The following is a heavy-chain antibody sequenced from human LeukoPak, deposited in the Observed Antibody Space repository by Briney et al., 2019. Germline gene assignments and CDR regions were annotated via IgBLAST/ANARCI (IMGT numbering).Heavy chain of an antibody. J-gene: IGHJ4*02. CDR3: ARVGPLYVGYFDY. Sequence: ASVKVSCKASGYTITSYAMHWVRQAPGQRLEWMGWINAGNGNTKYSQKFQGRVTITRDTSASTAYMELSSLRSEDTAVYYCARVGPLYVGYFDYWGQGTLVTVSS. CDR2: INAGNGNT. D-gene: IGHD5/OR15-5a*01. CDR1: GYTITSYA. V-gene: IGHV1-3*01.